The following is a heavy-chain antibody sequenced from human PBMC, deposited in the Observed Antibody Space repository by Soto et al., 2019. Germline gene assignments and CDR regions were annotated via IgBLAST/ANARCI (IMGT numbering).Heavy chain of an antibody. CDR1: GYTFASYG. D-gene: IGHD3-10*01. Sequence: ASVKVSCKASGYTFASYGIRWVRQAPGQGLEWMGWISTYNGNTNYAQKLQGRVTMTTDTSTSTAYMELRSLRSDDTAMYFCAASCGSGYRAFDYWGQGALVTVSS. CDR3: AASCGSGYRAFDY. V-gene: IGHV1-18*01. J-gene: IGHJ4*02. CDR2: ISTYNGNT.